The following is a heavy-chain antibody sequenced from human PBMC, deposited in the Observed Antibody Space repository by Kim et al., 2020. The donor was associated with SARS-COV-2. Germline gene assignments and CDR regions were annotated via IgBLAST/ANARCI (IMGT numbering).Heavy chain of an antibody. CDR2: IYYSGST. V-gene: IGHV4-31*03. Sequence: SETLSLTCTVSGGSISSGGYYWSWIRQHPGKGLEWIGYIYYSGSTYYNPSLKSRVTISVDTSKNQFSLKLSSVTAADTAVYYCARVPLLRRAFDIWGQGTMVTVSS. D-gene: IGHD2-15*01. J-gene: IGHJ3*02. CDR1: GGSISSGGYY. CDR3: ARVPLLRRAFDI.